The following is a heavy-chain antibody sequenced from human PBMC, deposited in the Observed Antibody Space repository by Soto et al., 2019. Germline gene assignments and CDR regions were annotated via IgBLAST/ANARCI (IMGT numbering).Heavy chain of an antibody. Sequence: GSLRLSCAASGFTVSSNYMSWVRQAPGKGLEWVSVIYSGGSTYYADSVKGRFTISRHNSKNTLYLQMNSLRAEDTAVYYCARGKELRFLEWSTKYYYYYMDVWGKGTTVTVSS. CDR3: ARGKELRFLEWSTKYYYYYMDV. D-gene: IGHD3-3*01. J-gene: IGHJ6*03. CDR2: IYSGGST. V-gene: IGHV3-53*04. CDR1: GFTVSSNY.